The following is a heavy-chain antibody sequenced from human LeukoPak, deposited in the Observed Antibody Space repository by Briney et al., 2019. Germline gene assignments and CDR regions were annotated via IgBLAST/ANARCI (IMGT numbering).Heavy chain of an antibody. CDR1: GNSFTFYW. J-gene: IGHJ3*02. Sequence: GASLKISCQGSGNSFTFYWIGWLRQMPGKGLEWMGTIYPGDSDTRYSPSFQGQVTISVDTSISTAYLQWSSLRASDTAMYYCVRLSRITMIRGVPSGAFDIWGQGTMVTVSS. CDR3: VRLSRITMIRGVPSGAFDI. CDR2: IYPGDSDT. D-gene: IGHD3-10*01. V-gene: IGHV5-51*01.